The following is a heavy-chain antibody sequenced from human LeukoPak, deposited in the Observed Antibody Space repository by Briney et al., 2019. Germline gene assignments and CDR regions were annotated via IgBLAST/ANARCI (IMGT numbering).Heavy chain of an antibody. CDR2: IKQDGSER. Sequence: GGSLRLSCAASGFTFNSYWMSWVRQAPGKGLEWVANIKQDGSERYYVDSVKGRFTISRDNAKNSLYLQMNSLRAEDTALYYCARLEDYDILTGFDYWGQGTLVTVSS. D-gene: IGHD3-9*01. V-gene: IGHV3-7*01. CDR1: GFTFNSYW. J-gene: IGHJ4*02. CDR3: ARLEDYDILTGFDY.